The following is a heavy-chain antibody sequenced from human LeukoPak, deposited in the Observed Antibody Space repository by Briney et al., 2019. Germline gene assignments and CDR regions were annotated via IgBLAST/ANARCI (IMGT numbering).Heavy chain of an antibody. CDR3: ARDLGGTARYYYYGMDV. CDR1: GFTFSNYA. D-gene: IGHD1-1*01. J-gene: IGHJ6*02. V-gene: IGHV3-33*08. CDR2: IWYDGSNK. Sequence: GGSLRLSCADSGFTFSNYAMSWVRQAPGKGLEWVAVIWYDGSNKYYADSVKGRFTISRDNSKNTLYLQMNSLRAEDTAMYYCARDLGGTARYYYYGMDVWGQGTTVTVSS.